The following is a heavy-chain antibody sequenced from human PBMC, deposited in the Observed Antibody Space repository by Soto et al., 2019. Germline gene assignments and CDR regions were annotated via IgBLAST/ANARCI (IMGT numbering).Heavy chain of an antibody. CDR2: ISSRSDI. V-gene: IGHV3-21*01. J-gene: IGHJ6*02. CDR3: AREYTAWPLAYGLDV. CDR1: GFTFSTYS. D-gene: IGHD2-2*02. Sequence: PGGSLRLSCVGSGFTFSTYSINWVRQAPGKGLEWVSSISSRSDIYYADSVKGRFTISRDNAKNSVSLQMNSLRAEDTAVYYCAREYTAWPLAYGLDVWGQGTTVGVSS.